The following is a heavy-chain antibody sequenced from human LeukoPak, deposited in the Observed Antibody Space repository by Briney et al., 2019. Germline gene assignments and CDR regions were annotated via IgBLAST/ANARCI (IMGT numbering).Heavy chain of an antibody. Sequence: SETLSLTCTVSGGSINSYYWSWIRQPAGKGLEWIGRIYTSGSTNYNPSLKSRATISVDKSKNQFSLKLSSVTAADTAVYYCARAIDYSNYGYYYYYMDVWGKGTTVTVSS. J-gene: IGHJ6*03. V-gene: IGHV4-4*07. CDR2: IYTSGST. D-gene: IGHD4-11*01. CDR3: ARAIDYSNYGYYYYYMDV. CDR1: GGSINSYY.